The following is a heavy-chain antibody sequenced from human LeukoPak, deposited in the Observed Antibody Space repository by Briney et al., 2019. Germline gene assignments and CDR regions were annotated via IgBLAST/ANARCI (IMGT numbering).Heavy chain of an antibody. Sequence: SETLSLTCTVSGGSISSAGYYWNWIRQHPTEGLEWIGHIYYTGRTTYNPSVKSRVTISADTSKNQFSLKLNSVTAADTAVYFCASAPLGNSFGYMAYWGQGALVTVSS. CDR1: GGSISSAGYY. V-gene: IGHV4-31*03. CDR2: IYYTGRT. J-gene: IGHJ4*02. CDR3: ASAPLGNSFGYMAY. D-gene: IGHD5-18*01.